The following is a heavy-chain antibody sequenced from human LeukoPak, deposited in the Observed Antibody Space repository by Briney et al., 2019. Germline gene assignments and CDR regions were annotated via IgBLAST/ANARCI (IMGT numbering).Heavy chain of an antibody. Sequence: GGSLRLSCAASGFTFSNYAMSWLRQAPGKGPEWVAAIGAGGARIYYADSVKGRFTNSRDNSKNTLYLQMDTLRAEDTAVYYCARVKGGIAAAGTGYFDYWGQGTLVTVSS. CDR1: GFTFSNYA. CDR3: ARVKGGIAAAGTGYFDY. CDR2: IGAGGARI. J-gene: IGHJ4*02. V-gene: IGHV3-23*01. D-gene: IGHD6-13*01.